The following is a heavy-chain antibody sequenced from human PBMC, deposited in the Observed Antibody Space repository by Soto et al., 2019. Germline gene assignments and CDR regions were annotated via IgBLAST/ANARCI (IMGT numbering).Heavy chain of an antibody. D-gene: IGHD3-16*02. J-gene: IGHJ4*02. Sequence: ASVKVSCKVSGYTLTELSMHWVRQAPGKGLEWMGGFDPEDGETIYAQKFQGRVTMTEDTSTDTAYMELSSLRSEDTAVYYCASNLITLGGVIPPNHFAYGGQGTWVTVPS. CDR1: GYTLTELS. CDR3: ASNLITLGGVIPPNHFAY. CDR2: FDPEDGET. V-gene: IGHV1-24*01.